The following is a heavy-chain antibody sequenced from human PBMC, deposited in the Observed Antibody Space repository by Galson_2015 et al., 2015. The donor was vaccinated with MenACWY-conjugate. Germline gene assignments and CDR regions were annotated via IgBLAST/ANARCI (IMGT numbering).Heavy chain of an antibody. D-gene: IGHD6-13*01. CDR3: AKRQEGSSWPYFLDL. CDR2: ITGGGGNT. Sequence: SLRLSCAATGSTFSNYAMSWVRQAPGKGLEWVSVITGGGGNTYDADSVKGRFAISRDNSKNTLYLQMNRLRAEDTAVYYCAKRQEGSSWPYFLDLWGQGTLVTVSS. CDR1: GSTFSNYA. V-gene: IGHV3-23*01. J-gene: IGHJ5*02.